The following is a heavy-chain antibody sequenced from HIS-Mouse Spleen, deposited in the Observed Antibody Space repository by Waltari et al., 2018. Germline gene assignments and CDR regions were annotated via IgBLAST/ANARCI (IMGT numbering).Heavy chain of an antibody. V-gene: IGHV4-39*07. Sequence: QLQLQESGPGLVKPSETLSLTCTVSGCSISSSSYYLGWIRQPPGKGLEWMGSIYYSGSTYYNPSLKSRVTISVDTSKNQFSLKLSSVTAADTAVYYCAREIPYSSSWYDWYFDLWGRGTLVTVSS. J-gene: IGHJ2*01. CDR2: IYYSGST. CDR1: GCSISSSSYY. CDR3: AREIPYSSSWYDWYFDL. D-gene: IGHD6-13*01.